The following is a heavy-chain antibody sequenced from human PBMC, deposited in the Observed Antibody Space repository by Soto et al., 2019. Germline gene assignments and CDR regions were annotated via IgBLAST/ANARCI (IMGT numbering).Heavy chain of an antibody. CDR1: GFTFSSYS. CDR3: ARDLERIVDIVARNFDY. CDR2: ISSSSSYI. D-gene: IGHD5-12*01. V-gene: IGHV3-21*01. Sequence: GGSLRLSCAASGFTFSSYSMNWVRQAPGKGLEWVSSISSSSSYIYYADSVKGRFTISRDNAKNSLYLQMNSLRAEDTAVYYCARDLERIVDIVARNFDYWGQGTLVTVSS. J-gene: IGHJ4*02.